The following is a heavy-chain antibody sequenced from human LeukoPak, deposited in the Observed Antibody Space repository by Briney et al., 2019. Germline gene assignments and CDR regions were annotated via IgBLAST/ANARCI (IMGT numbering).Heavy chain of an antibody. V-gene: IGHV3-23*01. J-gene: IGHJ4*02. D-gene: IGHD1-26*01. Sequence: GESLKISCAASGFTFSSYAMSWVRQAPGKGLEWVSAISGSGGSTYYADSVKGRFTISRGNSKNTLYLQMNSLRAEDTAVYYCVKSVIVGATRFDYWGQGTLVTVSS. CDR3: VKSVIVGATRFDY. CDR2: ISGSGGST. CDR1: GFTFSSYA.